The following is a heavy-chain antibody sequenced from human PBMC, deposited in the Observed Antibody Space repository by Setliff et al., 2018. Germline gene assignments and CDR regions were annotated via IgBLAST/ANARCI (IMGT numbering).Heavy chain of an antibody. CDR1: GFTVSSNY. Sequence: GGSLRLSCAASGFTVSSNYMSWVRQAPGKGLEWVSVIYSGGSTYYADSVKGRFTISRDNSKNTLYLQMNSLRAEDTAVYYCARDSVTMVRGVIRSYYYYYMDVWGKGTTVTVSS. V-gene: IGHV3-53*01. D-gene: IGHD3-10*01. J-gene: IGHJ6*03. CDR3: ARDSVTMVRGVIRSYYYYYMDV. CDR2: IYSGGST.